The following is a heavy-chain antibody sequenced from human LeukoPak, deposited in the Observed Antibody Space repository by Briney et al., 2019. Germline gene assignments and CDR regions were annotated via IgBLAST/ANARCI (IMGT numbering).Heavy chain of an antibody. J-gene: IGHJ4*02. CDR1: GYTFTNYG. CDR3: ARDYDLFYFDY. D-gene: IGHD3-16*01. Sequence: GSSVKVSCKASGYTFTNYGISWVRQAPGQGLEWMGWISAYNGNTNYAQKLQGRVTMTTDTSTSTAYMELRSLRSDDTAVYYCARDYDLFYFDYWGQGTLVTVST. CDR2: ISAYNGNT. V-gene: IGHV1-18*01.